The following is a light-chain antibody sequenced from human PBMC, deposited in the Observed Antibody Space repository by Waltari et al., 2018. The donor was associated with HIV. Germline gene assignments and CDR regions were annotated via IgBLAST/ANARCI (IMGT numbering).Light chain of an antibody. CDR3: CSYAGSTTYV. CDR1: DSDVGLYNY. V-gene: IGLV2-23*02. CDR2: DVN. Sequence: QSALTQPASVSGSPGQSITISCTGTDSDVGLYNYVSWYKQHPGQVPKLIIYDVNKRPSGISSRFSGSKSGDTASLTISRVQADDEADYYCCSYAGSTTYVFGTGTTVTVL. J-gene: IGLJ1*01.